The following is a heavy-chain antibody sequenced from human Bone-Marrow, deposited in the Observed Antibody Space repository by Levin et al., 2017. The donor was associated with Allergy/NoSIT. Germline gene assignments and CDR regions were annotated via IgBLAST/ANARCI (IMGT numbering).Heavy chain of an antibody. CDR2: ISWNGGTA. CDR1: GFSFEDSA. V-gene: IGHV3-9*01. Sequence: SLKISCVASGFSFEDSAMHWVRQAPGKGLEWVSGISWNGGTAGYGDSVKGRFTISRDNAKRSLYLQMNSLRDEDTASYYCAKGSRYDYYYGMDVWGQGTTVIVSS. CDR3: AKGSRYDYYYGMDV. J-gene: IGHJ6*02.